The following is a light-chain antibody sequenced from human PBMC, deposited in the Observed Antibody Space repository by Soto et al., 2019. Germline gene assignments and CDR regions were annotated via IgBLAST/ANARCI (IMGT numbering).Light chain of an antibody. V-gene: IGKV3-20*01. J-gene: IGKJ4*01. CDR2: IAS. Sequence: EVVLTQSPGTLSLSPGERATLSCWASQSVSRSYLAWYQQKPGQAPRLLIYIASSRATGIPDRFSGSGSGTDFTLTISRLEPEDFAVYYCQQYGGSPLVTFGGGTKVEIK. CDR3: QQYGGSPLVT. CDR1: QSVSRSY.